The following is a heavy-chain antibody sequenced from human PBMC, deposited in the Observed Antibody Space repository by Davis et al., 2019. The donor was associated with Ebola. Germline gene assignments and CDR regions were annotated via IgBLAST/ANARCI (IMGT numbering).Heavy chain of an antibody. CDR2: IKQDGSEK. Sequence: GGSLRLSCAASGFTFSSYAMSWVRQAPGKGLEWVANIKQDGSEKYYVDSVKGRFTISRDNAKNSLYLQMNSLRAEDTAVYYCALTQRGITIFGVVTNWFDPWGQGTLVTVPS. V-gene: IGHV3-7*03. J-gene: IGHJ5*02. CDR3: ALTQRGITIFGVVTNWFDP. D-gene: IGHD3-3*01. CDR1: GFTFSSYA.